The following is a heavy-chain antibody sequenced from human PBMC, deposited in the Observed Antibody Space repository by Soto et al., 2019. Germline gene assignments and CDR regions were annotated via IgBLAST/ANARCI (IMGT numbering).Heavy chain of an antibody. CDR2: ISGSGGST. D-gene: IGHD6-19*01. CDR3: AKLPGYSSGWALGDYYYGMDV. V-gene: IGHV3-23*01. Sequence: GGSLRLSCAASGFTFSSYAMSWVRQAPGKGLEWVSAISGSGGSTYYADSVKGRFTISRDNSKNTLYLQMNSLRAEDTAVYYCAKLPGYSSGWALGDYYYGMDVWGQGTTVTVSS. J-gene: IGHJ6*02. CDR1: GFTFSSYA.